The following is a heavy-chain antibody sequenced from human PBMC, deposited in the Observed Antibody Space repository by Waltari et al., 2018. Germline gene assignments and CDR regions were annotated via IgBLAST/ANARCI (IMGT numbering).Heavy chain of an antibody. V-gene: IGHV3-7*01. CDR1: GFTFSRYW. Sequence: EVQLVESGGGLVQPGGSLRLSCGASGFTFSRYWMNWVRQAPGKGLVWVAKIKEDGSQKQYADSVKGRFTISRDNTKNSLYLQMNSLRGEDTALYYCARTGYGGNALDYWGRGTQVTV. CDR2: IKEDGSQK. J-gene: IGHJ4*02. D-gene: IGHD4-17*01. CDR3: ARTGYGGNALDY.